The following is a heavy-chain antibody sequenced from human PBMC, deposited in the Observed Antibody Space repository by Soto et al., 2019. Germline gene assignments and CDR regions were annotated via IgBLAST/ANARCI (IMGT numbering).Heavy chain of an antibody. V-gene: IGHV3-23*01. J-gene: IGHJ4*02. CDR1: GFTFSSCA. CDR2: ITGSGGRT. CDR3: AKGEDDYGDIDHFDS. D-gene: IGHD4-17*01. Sequence: GGSLRLSCEASGFTFSSCAMSWVRQAPGKGPECVSVITGSGGRTNYADSVKGRFTISRDNSKSTLYLQMNSLRAEDTALYYCAKGEDDYGDIDHFDSWGQGTLVTVSS.